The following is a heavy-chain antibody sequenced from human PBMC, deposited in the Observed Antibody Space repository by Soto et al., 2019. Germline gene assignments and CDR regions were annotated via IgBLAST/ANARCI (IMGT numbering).Heavy chain of an antibody. J-gene: IGHJ6*01. V-gene: IGHV1-69*10. Sequence: VKRSRKASGGSCSIYAISRVRQEPGQGLEWMGGIFPILGTANYAQKFQGRVTITADKSTSTAYMELSSLRSEDTAVYYCARDRLPVVVPGPNYYYYGMDVWGQGTTVAVSS. CDR2: IFPILGTA. D-gene: IGHD2-2*01. CDR3: ARDRLPVVVPGPNYYYYGMDV. CDR1: GGSCSIYA.